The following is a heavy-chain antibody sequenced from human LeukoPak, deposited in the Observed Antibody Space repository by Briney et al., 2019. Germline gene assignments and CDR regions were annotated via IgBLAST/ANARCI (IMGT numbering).Heavy chain of an antibody. V-gene: IGHV3-7*01. CDR3: ARGGVIAEEDAFDI. J-gene: IGHJ3*02. CDR1: GFTFSNYW. D-gene: IGHD2-21*01. CDR2: IKFDGSEK. Sequence: PGGSLRLSCAASGFTFSNYWMSWVRQAPGKGLEWVANIKFDGSEKFYVDSVKGRFTISRDNAKNSLYLQMNSLRAEDTSVYYCARGGVIAEEDAFDIWGQGTMVTVSS.